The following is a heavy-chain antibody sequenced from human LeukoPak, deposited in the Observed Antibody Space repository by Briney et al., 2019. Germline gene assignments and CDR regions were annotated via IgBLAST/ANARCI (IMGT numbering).Heavy chain of an antibody. J-gene: IGHJ4*02. D-gene: IGHD5-24*01. CDR3: ASGGDGYNLVY. V-gene: IGHV4-59*01. CDR2: IYYSGST. Sequence: PSETLSLTCAVYGGSFSGYYWSWIRQPPGKGLEWIGYIYYSGSTNYNPSLKSRVTISVDTSKDQFSLKLSSVTAADTAVYYCASGGDGYNLVYWGQGTLVTVSS. CDR1: GGSFSGYY.